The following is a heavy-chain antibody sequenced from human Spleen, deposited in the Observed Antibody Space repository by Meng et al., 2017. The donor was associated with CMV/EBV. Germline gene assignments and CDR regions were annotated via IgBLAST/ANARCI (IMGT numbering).Heavy chain of an antibody. Sequence: SETLSLTCTVSGGSITSTTYYWGWIRQPPGKGLEWLGYIHHSGYTNYAPSLKSRVTISLDTSKNQFSLTLSSVTAADTAEYYCARDLNGDGIYYFYGMDVWGQGTTVTVSS. CDR1: GGSITSTTYY. CDR2: IHHSGYT. CDR3: ARDLNGDGIYYFYGMDV. V-gene: IGHV4-61*01. J-gene: IGHJ6*02. D-gene: IGHD7-27*01.